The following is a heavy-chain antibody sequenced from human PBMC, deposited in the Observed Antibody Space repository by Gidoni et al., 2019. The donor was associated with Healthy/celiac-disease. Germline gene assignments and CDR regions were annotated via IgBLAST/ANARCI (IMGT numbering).Heavy chain of an antibody. Sequence: EVQLVVYGGGLVKPGGSVRLSSDASGLTFSNALMKWVRQAPGKGLDWVSRIKSKTDGGTTDDATPVEGRFTISRDDSKNTLYLQMNSLKTEDTAVYYCTTGYSSSWYFGYWGQGTLVTVSS. D-gene: IGHD6-13*01. J-gene: IGHJ4*02. CDR2: IKSKTDGGTT. V-gene: IGHV3-15*07. CDR3: TTGYSSSWYFGY. CDR1: GLTFSNAL.